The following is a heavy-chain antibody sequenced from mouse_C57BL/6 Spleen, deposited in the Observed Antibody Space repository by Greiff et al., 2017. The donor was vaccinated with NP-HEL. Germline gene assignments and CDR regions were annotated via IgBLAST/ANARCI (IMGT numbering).Heavy chain of an antibody. V-gene: IGHV1-72*01. J-gene: IGHJ3*01. CDR1: GYTFTSYW. CDR2: IDPNSGGT. D-gene: IGHD2-4*01. Sequence: QVQLQQPGAELVKPGASVKLSCKASGYTFTSYWMHWVKQRPGRGLEWIGRIDPNSGGTKYNEKFKSKATLTVDKPSSTAYMRLSSLTSEDSAVYYCARFPYDYDGSWFAYWGQGTLVTVSA. CDR3: ARFPYDYDGSWFAY.